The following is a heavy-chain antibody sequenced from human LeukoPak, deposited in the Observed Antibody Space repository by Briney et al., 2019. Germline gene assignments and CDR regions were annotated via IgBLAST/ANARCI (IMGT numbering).Heavy chain of an antibody. J-gene: IGHJ4*02. V-gene: IGHV3-23*01. D-gene: IGHD6-19*01. CDR3: AKHVRTSVWFFDS. CDR2: ISWSSLTT. CDR1: GFTFSSYA. Sequence: QTGGSLRLSCAASGFTFSSYALSWVRQAPGRGLEWVSLISWSSLTTEYADSVKGRLTVSRDNSKNTLSLQMNSLNADDTAVYYCAKHVRTSVWFFDSWGQGTLVTVSS.